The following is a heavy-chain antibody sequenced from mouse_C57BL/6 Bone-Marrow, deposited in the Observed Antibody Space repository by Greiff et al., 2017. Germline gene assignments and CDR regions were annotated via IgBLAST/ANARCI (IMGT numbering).Heavy chain of an antibody. CDR3: VRQIYGPPTDYAMDY. CDR1: GFSFNTYA. D-gene: IGHD1-1*02. J-gene: IGHJ4*01. CDR2: IRSKSNNYAT. Sequence: EVQLVESGGGLVQPKGSLKLSCAASGFSFNTYAMNWVRQAPGKGLEWVARIRSKSNNYATYYADSVKDRFTISRDDSESMLYLQMNNLKTEDTAMYYCVRQIYGPPTDYAMDYWGQGTSVTVSS. V-gene: IGHV10-1*01.